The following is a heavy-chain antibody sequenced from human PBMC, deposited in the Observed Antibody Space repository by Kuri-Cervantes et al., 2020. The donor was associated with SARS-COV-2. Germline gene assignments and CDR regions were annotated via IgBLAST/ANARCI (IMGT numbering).Heavy chain of an antibody. D-gene: IGHD5-24*01. V-gene: IGHV3-23*01. Sequence: GESLKISCAASGFTFNTYSMDWVRLAPGKGLEWVSGIGSYGVTTYYADSVKGRFAISRDNSKNTLSLQLNSLRAEDTAIYYCAKEGGHNEIDYWGQGTLVTVSS. J-gene: IGHJ4*02. CDR1: GFTFNTYS. CDR2: IGSYGVTT. CDR3: AKEGGHNEIDY.